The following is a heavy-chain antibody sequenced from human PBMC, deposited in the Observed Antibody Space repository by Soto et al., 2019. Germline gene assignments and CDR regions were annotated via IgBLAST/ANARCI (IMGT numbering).Heavy chain of an antibody. CDR2: IIPIFGTA. CDR3: ARAKVSSWTGAAITTDY. D-gene: IGHD6-13*01. CDR1: GGTFSRYA. V-gene: IGHV1-69*01. Sequence: QVQLVQSGAEVNKPGASVKVSCKASGGTFSRYAISWLRQAPGQGLEWMGGIIPIFGTANYAQKFQGRVTITADESTSTAYMELSRLRSEDTAVYYCARAKVSSWTGAAITTDYWGQGTLVTVSS. J-gene: IGHJ4*02.